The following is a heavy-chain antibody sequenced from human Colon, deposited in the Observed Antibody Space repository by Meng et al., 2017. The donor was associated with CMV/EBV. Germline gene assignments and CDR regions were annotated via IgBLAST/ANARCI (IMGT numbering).Heavy chain of an antibody. CDR1: GFTFSTYA. CDR2: VSGLGDNT. D-gene: IGHD1-26*01. CDR3: ARDVGRHMAV. Sequence: GGSLRLSCVGSGFTFSTYAMTWVRQAPGKGLEWVSAVSGLGDNTYYADSVQGRFVISRDNSKNTLYLQMNSLRADDAAMYYCARDVGRHMAVWGQGTTVTVSS. J-gene: IGHJ6*02. V-gene: IGHV3-23*01.